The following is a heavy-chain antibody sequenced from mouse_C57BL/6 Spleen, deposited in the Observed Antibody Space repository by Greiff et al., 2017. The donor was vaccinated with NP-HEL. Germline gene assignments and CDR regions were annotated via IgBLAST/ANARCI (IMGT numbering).Heavy chain of an antibody. D-gene: IGHD2-3*01. CDR2: IYPGDGDT. CDR1: GYAFSSYW. CDR3: AREIYDGSMDY. J-gene: IGHJ4*01. V-gene: IGHV1-80*01. Sequence: QVHVKQSGAELVKPGASVKISCKASGYAFSSYWMNWVKQRPGKGLEWIGQIYPGDGDTNYNGKFKGKATLTADKSSSTAYMQLSSLTSEDSAVYFCAREIYDGSMDYWGQGTSVTVSS.